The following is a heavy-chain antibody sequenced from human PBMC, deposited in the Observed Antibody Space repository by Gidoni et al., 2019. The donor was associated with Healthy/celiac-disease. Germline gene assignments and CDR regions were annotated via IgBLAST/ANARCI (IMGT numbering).Heavy chain of an antibody. V-gene: IGHV3-9*01. CDR2: ISWSSGSI. CDR1: GFTFDDFA. CDR3: AKDSGYSGYVGAFDI. J-gene: IGHJ3*02. Sequence: EEQLVESGRGLVHPGRSLRLFCAASGFTFDDFAMHWVRQAPGKGLVGVSGISWSSGSIGYADSVRGRLTIARDNAKNSLYLKMNSLRAEDTALYSCAKDSGYSGYVGAFDIWGQGTMVTVSS. D-gene: IGHD5-12*01.